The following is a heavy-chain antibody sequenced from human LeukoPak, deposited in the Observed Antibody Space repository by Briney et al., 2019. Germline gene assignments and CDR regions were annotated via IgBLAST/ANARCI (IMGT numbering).Heavy chain of an antibody. CDR3: AGPGYRSRYFDY. CDR1: GYSFTSYW. Sequence: GESLKISCKGSGYSFTSYWIGWVRQMPGRGLEWMGIINPGDSETKYSPSFQGQVTISADKSISTAYLQWSSLKASDTAMYYCAGPGYRSRYFDYWGQGTLVTVSS. D-gene: IGHD6-19*01. CDR2: INPGDSET. V-gene: IGHV5-51*01. J-gene: IGHJ4*02.